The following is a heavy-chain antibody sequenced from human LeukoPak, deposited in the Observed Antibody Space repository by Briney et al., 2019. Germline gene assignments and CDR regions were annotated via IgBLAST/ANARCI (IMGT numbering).Heavy chain of an antibody. J-gene: IGHJ4*02. CDR3: AKDPTPMIADIDY. CDR2: ISGSGGST. Sequence: GGALRLSFAASGFAFSSYAMSWVRRAPGKGLEGVSAISGSGGSTYYADSVKGRFTISRDNSKNTLYLQMNSLRAEDTAVYYCAKDPTPMIADIDYWGQGTLVTASS. V-gene: IGHV3-23*01. CDR1: GFAFSSYA. D-gene: IGHD3-22*01.